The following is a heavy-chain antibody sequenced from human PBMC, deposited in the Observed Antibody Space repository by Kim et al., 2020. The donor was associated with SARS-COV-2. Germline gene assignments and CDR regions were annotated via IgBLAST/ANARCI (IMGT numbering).Heavy chain of an antibody. D-gene: IGHD6-19*01. V-gene: IGHV3-9*01. J-gene: IGHJ1*01. CDR3: AKDIEGGDPKEYSSGWYPYFQH. CDR2: ISWNSGSI. Sequence: GGSLRLSCAASGFTFDDYAMHWVRQAPGKGLEWVSGISWNSGSIGYADSVKGRFTISRDNAKNSLYLQMNSLRAEDTALYYCAKDIEGGDPKEYSSGWYPYFQHWGQGTLVTVSS. CDR1: GFTFDDYA.